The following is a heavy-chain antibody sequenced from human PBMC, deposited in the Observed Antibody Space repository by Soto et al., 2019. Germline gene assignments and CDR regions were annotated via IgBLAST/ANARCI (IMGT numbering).Heavy chain of an antibody. V-gene: IGHV1-3*05. CDR1: GYIFADYA. Sequence: QVQIVQSGPEEKSPGASIKLSCTTSGYIFADYAIHWVRQAPGQGLEWVGWIKADNGDTRYSPKFQGRLIITRDISASTSYMELSDLRSADTGVFYCATSDWAWWDRGTLITVSS. J-gene: IGHJ4*02. CDR3: ATSDWAW. D-gene: IGHD3-9*01. CDR2: IKADNGDT.